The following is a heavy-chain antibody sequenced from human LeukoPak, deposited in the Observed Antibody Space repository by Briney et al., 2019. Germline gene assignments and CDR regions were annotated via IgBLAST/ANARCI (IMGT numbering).Heavy chain of an antibody. CDR3: ARIPSSGCHDY. CDR2: IYHSGST. D-gene: IGHD6-19*01. Sequence: SETLSLTCAVSGGAISSSNWWGWVRQPPGKGLGWIGEIYHSGSTNYNPSLKSRVTISVDKSKNQFSLKLSSVTAADTAVYYCARIPSSGCHDYWGQGTLVTVSS. J-gene: IGHJ4*02. V-gene: IGHV4-4*02. CDR1: GGAISSSNW.